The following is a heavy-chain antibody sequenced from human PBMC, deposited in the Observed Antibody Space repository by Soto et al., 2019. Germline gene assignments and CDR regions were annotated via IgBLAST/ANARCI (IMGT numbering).Heavy chain of an antibody. D-gene: IGHD6-13*01. CDR3: AKEAPGTSYFDC. J-gene: IGHJ4*02. CDR1: GGSISNSNW. V-gene: IGHV4-4*02. CDR2: IYHSGST. Sequence: SETLSLTCVVSGGSISNSNWWSWVRQPPGKGLEWVGEIYHSGSTNSNPSLKSRVTISVDKSKNQFSLKLSSVTAADTAVYYCAKEAPGTSYFDCWGRGTQVTVSS.